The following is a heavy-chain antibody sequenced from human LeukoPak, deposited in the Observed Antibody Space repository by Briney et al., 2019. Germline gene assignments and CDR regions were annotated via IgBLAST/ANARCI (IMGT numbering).Heavy chain of an antibody. CDR1: GFTFSSYA. D-gene: IGHD6-6*01. CDR3: AKVNLSYSSSLL. V-gene: IGHV3-23*01. J-gene: IGHJ4*02. Sequence: GSLRLSCAASGFTFSSYAMSWVRQAPGKGLEWVSAISGSGGSTYYADSVKGRFTISRDNSKNTLYLQMNSLRAEDTAVYYCAKVNLSYSSSLLWGQGTLVTVSS. CDR2: ISGSGGST.